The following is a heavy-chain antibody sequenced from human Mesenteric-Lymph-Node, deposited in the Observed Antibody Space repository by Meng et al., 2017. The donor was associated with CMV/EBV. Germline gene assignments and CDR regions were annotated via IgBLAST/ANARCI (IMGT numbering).Heavy chain of an antibody. CDR1: GYTFTNYD. Sequence: ASVKVSCKASGYTFTNYDINWVRQATGQGLEWMAWMNPNSGNTGYAQKLQGRVTMTTDTSTSTAYMELRSLRSDDTAVYYCARDQEDSSGYYYPYYYYGMDVWGQGTTVTVSS. J-gene: IGHJ6*02. CDR2: MNPNSGNT. V-gene: IGHV1-8*02. D-gene: IGHD3-22*01. CDR3: ARDQEDSSGYYYPYYYYGMDV.